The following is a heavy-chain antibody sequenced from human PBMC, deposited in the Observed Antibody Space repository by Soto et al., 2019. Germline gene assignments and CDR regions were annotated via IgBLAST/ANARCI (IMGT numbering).Heavy chain of an antibody. J-gene: IGHJ4*02. CDR2: IFSSGST. CDR3: ARVGYCSSTPCWPIGYFEY. CDR1: GDSISIFY. Sequence: SDTLSLTCTVSGDSISIFYWTWIRQPPGKGLEWVGYIFSSGSTNYNPSLKSRVTISVDTSENQFSLKLTSVTAADTAVYYCARVGYCSSTPCWPIGYFEYWGQGTLVTVSS. V-gene: IGHV4-59*01. D-gene: IGHD2-2*01.